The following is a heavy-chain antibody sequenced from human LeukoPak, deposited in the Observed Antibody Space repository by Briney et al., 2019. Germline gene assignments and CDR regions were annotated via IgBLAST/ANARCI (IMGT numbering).Heavy chain of an antibody. D-gene: IGHD5-18*01. CDR2: ISSSSSYI. V-gene: IGHV3-21*01. CDR3: ARDKGESYGYVSFFDY. CDR1: GFTFSSYS. J-gene: IGHJ4*02. Sequence: GGPLRLSCAASGFTFSSYSMNWVRQAPGKGLEWVSSISSSSSYIYYADSVKGRFTISRDNAKNSLYLQMNSLRAEDTAVYYCARDKGESYGYVSFFDYWGQGTLVTVSS.